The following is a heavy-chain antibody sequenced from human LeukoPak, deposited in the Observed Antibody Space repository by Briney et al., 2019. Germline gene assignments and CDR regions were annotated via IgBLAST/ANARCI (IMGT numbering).Heavy chain of an antibody. V-gene: IGHV3-7*03. D-gene: IGHD3-22*01. J-gene: IGHJ4*02. CDR3: ARDPPYYYDSSGFGFRDY. Sequence: GGTLRLSCAASGFTFSSYWMSWVRQAPGKGLEWVANIKQDGSEKYYVDSVKGRFTISRDNAKNSLYLQMNSLRAEDTAVYYCARDPPYYYDSSGFGFRDYWGQGTLVTVSS. CDR1: GFTFSSYW. CDR2: IKQDGSEK.